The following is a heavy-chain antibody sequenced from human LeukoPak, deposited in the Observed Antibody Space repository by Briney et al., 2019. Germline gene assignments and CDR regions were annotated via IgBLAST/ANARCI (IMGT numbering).Heavy chain of an antibody. V-gene: IGHV4-31*03. CDR1: GGSISSGGYY. Sequence: KTSQTLSLTCTVSGGSISSGGYYWSWIRQHPGKGLEWIGYIYYSGSTYYNPSLKSRVTMSVDTSKNQFSLKLSSVTAADTAVYYCARDRWAFWSGYRHYYMDVWGKGTTVTVSS. CDR2: IYYSGST. D-gene: IGHD3-3*01. CDR3: ARDRWAFWSGYRHYYMDV. J-gene: IGHJ6*03.